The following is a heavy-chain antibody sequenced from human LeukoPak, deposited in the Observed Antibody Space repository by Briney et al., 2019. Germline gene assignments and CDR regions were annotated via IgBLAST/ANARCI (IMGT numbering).Heavy chain of an antibody. Sequence: SVKVSCKASGGTFSSYAISWVRQAPGQGLEWMGRIIPILGIANYAQKFQGRVTITADKSTSTAYMELSSLRSEDTAVYYCARVRITIFGVVIPPGMDVWGQGTTVTVSS. J-gene: IGHJ6*02. CDR3: ARVRITIFGVVIPPGMDV. V-gene: IGHV1-69*04. CDR1: GGTFSSYA. CDR2: IIPILGIA. D-gene: IGHD3-3*01.